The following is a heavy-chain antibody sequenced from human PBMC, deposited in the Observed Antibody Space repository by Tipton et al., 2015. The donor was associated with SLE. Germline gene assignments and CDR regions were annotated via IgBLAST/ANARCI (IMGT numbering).Heavy chain of an antibody. V-gene: IGHV1-18*01. CDR2: ISAYNGNT. Sequence: QSGAEVKKPGASVKVSCKASGYTFANYGISWVRQAPGQGLEWMGWISAYNGNTNYAQKFQDRFTMTTDTSTSTANMELRSLRSDDTAVYYCALGSMITFGGVINYWGQGTLVTVSS. D-gene: IGHD3-16*01. CDR3: ALGSMITFGGVINY. J-gene: IGHJ4*02. CDR1: GYTFANYG.